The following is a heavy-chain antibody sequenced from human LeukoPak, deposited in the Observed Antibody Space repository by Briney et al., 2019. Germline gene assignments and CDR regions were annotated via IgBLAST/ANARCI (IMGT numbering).Heavy chain of an antibody. V-gene: IGHV4-38-2*02. D-gene: IGHD2-2*01. CDR3: AREPEYCSSTSCYGLYDY. CDR1: GYSISSGYY. J-gene: IGHJ4*02. Sequence: SETLSLTCTVSGYSISSGYYWGWIRQPPGKGLEWIGSIYHSGSTYYNPSLKSRVTISVDTSKNQFSLKLSSVTAADTAVYYCAREPEYCSSTSCYGLYDYWGQGTLVTVSS. CDR2: IYHSGST.